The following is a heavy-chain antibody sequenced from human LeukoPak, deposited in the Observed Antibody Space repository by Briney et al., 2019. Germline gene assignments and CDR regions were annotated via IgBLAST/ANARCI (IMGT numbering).Heavy chain of an antibody. J-gene: IGHJ4*02. CDR3: ARLAAPQSPNFDY. CDR2: INPSGGST. V-gene: IGHV1-46*01. CDR1: GYTFTSYY. D-gene: IGHD6-13*01. Sequence: ASVKVSCRASGYTFTSYYMHWVRQAPGQGLEWMGMINPSGGSTSYAQKFQGRVTITADESTSTAYMELSSLRSEDTAVYYCARLAAPQSPNFDYWGQGTLVTVSS.